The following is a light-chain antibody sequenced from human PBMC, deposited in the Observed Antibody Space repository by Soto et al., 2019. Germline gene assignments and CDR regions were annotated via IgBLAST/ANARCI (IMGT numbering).Light chain of an antibody. J-gene: IGKJ1*01. V-gene: IGKV3-15*01. CDR2: SAS. CDR3: QQYNNWPLT. CDR1: QSISDT. Sequence: EIVMTQAPATLSVSPGGRATLSCRASQSISDTLAWYQQKPGQAPRLLIYSASRGATGFPARFSGSGSGTDFTLTISSLQSEDFAVYYCQQYNNWPLTFGQGTKVDIK.